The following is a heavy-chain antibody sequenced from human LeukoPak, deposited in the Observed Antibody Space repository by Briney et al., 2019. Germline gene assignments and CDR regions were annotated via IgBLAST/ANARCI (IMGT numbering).Heavy chain of an antibody. CDR3: AKDQGDNGYDCSGHYYT. J-gene: IGHJ1*01. CDR2: IRYDGSNK. D-gene: IGHD3-22*01. V-gene: IGHV3-30*02. Sequence: GGSLRLSCAASGFIFSSYGMHWVRQAPGKGLEWVAFIRYDGSNKYYADSVKGRFTISRDNSKNTLYLQMNSLRTKDADVYYCAKDQGDNGYDCSGHYYTRGQGTLVTVSS. CDR1: GFIFSSYG.